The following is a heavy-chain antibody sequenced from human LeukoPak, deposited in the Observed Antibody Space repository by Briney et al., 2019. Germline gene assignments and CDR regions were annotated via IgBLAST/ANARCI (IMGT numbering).Heavy chain of an antibody. Sequence: GESLKISCKGSGYSFTSYWIGWVRQMPGKGLEWMGIIYPGDSGTRYSPSFQGQVTISADKSISTAYLQWSSLKASDTAMYYCARLGVVVPAAISPDYYFDYWGQGTLVTVSS. V-gene: IGHV5-51*01. J-gene: IGHJ4*02. CDR1: GYSFTSYW. CDR3: ARLGVVVPAAISPDYYFDY. CDR2: IYPGDSGT. D-gene: IGHD2-2*02.